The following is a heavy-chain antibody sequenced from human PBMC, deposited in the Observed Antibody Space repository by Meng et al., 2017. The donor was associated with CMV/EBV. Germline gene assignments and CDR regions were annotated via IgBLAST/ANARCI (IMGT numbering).Heavy chain of an antibody. D-gene: IGHD2-2*01. V-gene: IGHV4-34*01. Sequence: SFRGYYWSWIRQPPGKGLEWIGEINHSGSTNYNPSLKSRVTISVDTSKNQFSLKLSSVTAADTAVYYCARGGHYCSSTSCSPLYYFDYWGQGTLVPSPQ. CDR1: SFRGYY. J-gene: IGHJ4*02. CDR3: ARGGHYCSSTSCSPLYYFDY. CDR2: INHSGST.